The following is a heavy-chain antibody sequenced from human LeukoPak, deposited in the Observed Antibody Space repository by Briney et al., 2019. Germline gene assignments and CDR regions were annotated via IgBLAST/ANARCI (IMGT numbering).Heavy chain of an antibody. CDR1: GFTFSSYG. J-gene: IGHJ4*02. Sequence: GGSLRLSCAASGFTFSSYGMHWVRQAPGKGLEWVAVISYDGSNKYYADSVKGRFTISRDNSKNTLYLQMNSLRAEDTAVYYCAKGAAVVVVPAAMDYWGQGTLVTVSS. V-gene: IGHV3-30*18. CDR3: AKGAAVVVVPAAMDY. CDR2: ISYDGSNK. D-gene: IGHD2-2*01.